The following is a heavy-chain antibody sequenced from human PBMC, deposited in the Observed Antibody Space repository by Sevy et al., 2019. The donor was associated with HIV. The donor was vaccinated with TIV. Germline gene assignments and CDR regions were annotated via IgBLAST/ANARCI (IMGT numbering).Heavy chain of an antibody. CDR2: ISYDGSNK. Sequence: GGSLRLSCAASGFTFSSYAMHWVRQAPGKGLEWVAVISYDGSNKYYADSVKGRFTISRDNSKNTLYLQMNSLRAKDTAVYYCAREGALRFLEWLSHYYYGMDVWGQGTTVTVSS. CDR1: GFTFSSYA. J-gene: IGHJ6*02. V-gene: IGHV3-30-3*01. D-gene: IGHD3-3*01. CDR3: AREGALRFLEWLSHYYYGMDV.